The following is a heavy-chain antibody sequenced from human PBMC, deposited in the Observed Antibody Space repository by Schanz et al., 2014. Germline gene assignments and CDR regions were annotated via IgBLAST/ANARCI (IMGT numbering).Heavy chain of an antibody. V-gene: IGHV3-23*01. CDR3: ARQPGRITVSRVVSNWFDP. D-gene: IGHD3-3*01. CDR2: IVGGGGRT. Sequence: PGGSLRLSCAASGFTFSDYYMAWIRQAPGKGLEWVSSIVGGGGRTYYADSVKGRFTISRDNSKNTLYLQMNSLRVEDTAVYYCARQPGRITVSRVVSNWFDPWGQGTLVTVSS. CDR1: GFTFSDYY. J-gene: IGHJ5*02.